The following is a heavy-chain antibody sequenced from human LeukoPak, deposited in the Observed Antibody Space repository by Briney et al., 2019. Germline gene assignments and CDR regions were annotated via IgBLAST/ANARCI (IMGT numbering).Heavy chain of an antibody. V-gene: IGHV3-30*02. D-gene: IGHD1-1*01. CDR2: IRYDGSNK. Sequence: PGGSLRLSSAASGFTFSSYGMHWVRQAPGKGLEWVAFIRYDGSNKYYADSVKGRFTISRDNSKNTLYLQMNSLRAEDTAVYYCAEAPTGIDTGPWRFMDVWGKGTTVTVSS. CDR1: GFTFSSYG. J-gene: IGHJ6*03. CDR3: AEAPTGIDTGPWRFMDV.